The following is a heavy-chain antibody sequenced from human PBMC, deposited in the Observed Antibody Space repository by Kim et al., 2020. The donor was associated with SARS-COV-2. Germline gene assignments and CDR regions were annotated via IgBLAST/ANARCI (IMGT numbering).Heavy chain of an antibody. J-gene: IGHJ4*02. V-gene: IGHV3-30*18. CDR3: AKGMDYYDSSGYVAGY. D-gene: IGHD3-22*01. Sequence: GGSLRLSCAASGFTFSSYGMHWVRQAPGKGLEWVAVISYDGSNKYYADSVKGRFTISRDNSKNTLYLQMNSLRAEDTAVYYCAKGMDYYDSSGYVAGYWGQGTLVTVSS. CDR2: ISYDGSNK. CDR1: GFTFSSYG.